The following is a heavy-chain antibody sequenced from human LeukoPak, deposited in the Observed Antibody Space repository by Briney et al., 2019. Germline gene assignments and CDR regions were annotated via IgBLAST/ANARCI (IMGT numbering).Heavy chain of an antibody. Sequence: ASVKVSCKASGYTFTSYDINWVRQATGQGLEWMGWMNPNSGNTGYAQKFQGRVTITRNTSISTAYMELSSLRSEDTAVYYCAIGLEGTLSDTIFGVVIIYYYYYMDVSVKGTSVTVSS. CDR2: MNPNSGNT. CDR1: GYTFTSYD. V-gene: IGHV1-8*03. CDR3: AIGLEGTLSDTIFGVVIIYYYYYMDV. D-gene: IGHD3-3*01. J-gene: IGHJ6*03.